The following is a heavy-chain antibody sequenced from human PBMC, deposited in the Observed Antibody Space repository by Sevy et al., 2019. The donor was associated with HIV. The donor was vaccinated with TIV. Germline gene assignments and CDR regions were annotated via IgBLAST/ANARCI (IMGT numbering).Heavy chain of an antibody. Sequence: SETLSLTCTVSGGSISSYYWSWIRQPPGKGLEWIGYIYYSGSTNHNPSLKSRVTISVDTSKNQFSLKLSSVTAADTAVYYCARDMLGYCSSTSCYAEGYFDYWGQGTLVTVSS. V-gene: IGHV4-59*01. D-gene: IGHD2-2*01. J-gene: IGHJ4*02. CDR1: GGSISSYY. CDR3: ARDMLGYCSSTSCYAEGYFDY. CDR2: IYYSGST.